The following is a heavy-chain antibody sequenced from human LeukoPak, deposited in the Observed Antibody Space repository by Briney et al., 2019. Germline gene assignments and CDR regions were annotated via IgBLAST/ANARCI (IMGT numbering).Heavy chain of an antibody. CDR1: GYTFTSYA. Sequence: GASVTVSCTASGYTFTSYAMHWVRQAPGQRLEWMGWINAGNGNTKYSQKFQGRVTITRDTSASTAYMELSSLRSEDTAVYYCARDLFRDSSGWYGGFDYWGQGTLVTVSS. V-gene: IGHV1-3*01. D-gene: IGHD6-19*01. CDR2: INAGNGNT. J-gene: IGHJ4*02. CDR3: ARDLFRDSSGWYGGFDY.